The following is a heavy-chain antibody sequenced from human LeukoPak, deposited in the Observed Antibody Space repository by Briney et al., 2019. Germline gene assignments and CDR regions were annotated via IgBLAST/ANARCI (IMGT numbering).Heavy chain of an antibody. D-gene: IGHD2-2*01. J-gene: IGHJ3*02. CDR1: GGSISSYY. Sequence: SETLSLTCTVSGGSISSYYWSWIRQPAGKGLEWIGRIYTSGSTNYNPPLKSRVTMSVDTSKNQFSLKLSSVTAADTAVYYCARALYCSSTSCPRLGQAFDIWGQGTMVTVSS. CDR3: ARALYCSSTSCPRLGQAFDI. CDR2: IYTSGST. V-gene: IGHV4-4*07.